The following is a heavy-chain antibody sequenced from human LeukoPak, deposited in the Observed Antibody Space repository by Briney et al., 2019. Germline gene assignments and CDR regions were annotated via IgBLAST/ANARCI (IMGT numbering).Heavy chain of an antibody. Sequence: GGSLRLSCAASGFTFSSYWMHWVRQAPGKGLVWVSRINSDGSSTSYADSVKGRFTISRDNAKNTLSLQMNSLRAEDTAVYYCARSPGYCSGGSCIYLDYWGQGTLVTASS. V-gene: IGHV3-74*01. CDR1: GFTFSSYW. J-gene: IGHJ4*02. CDR2: INSDGSST. D-gene: IGHD2-15*01. CDR3: ARSPGYCSGGSCIYLDY.